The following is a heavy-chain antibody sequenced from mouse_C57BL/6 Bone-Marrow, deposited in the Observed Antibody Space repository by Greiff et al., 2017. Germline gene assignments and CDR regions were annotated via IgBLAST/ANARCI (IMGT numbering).Heavy chain of an antibody. D-gene: IGHD2-3*01. V-gene: IGHV1-69*01. Sequence: VQLQQPGAELVMPGASVKLSCKASGYTFTSYWMHWVKQRPGQGLEWIGEIDPSDSYTNYNQKFKGKSTLTVDKSSSTAYMQLSSLTSEDSAVYYCARSRDGYYYAMDYWGQGTSVTVSS. CDR3: ARSRDGYYYAMDY. J-gene: IGHJ4*01. CDR2: IDPSDSYT. CDR1: GYTFTSYW.